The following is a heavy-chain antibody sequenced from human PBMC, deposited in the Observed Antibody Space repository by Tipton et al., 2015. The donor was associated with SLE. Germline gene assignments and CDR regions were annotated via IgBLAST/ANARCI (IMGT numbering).Heavy chain of an antibody. J-gene: IGHJ6*02. CDR2: INHSGST. CDR1: GGSFSGYY. Sequence: TLSLTCAVYGGSFSGYYWSWIRQPPGKGLEWIGEINHSGSTNYNLSLKSRVTISVDTSKNQFSLKLSSVTAADTAVYYCAGLYSSSWLPFGYYYYGMYVWGQGTTVTVSS. CDR3: AGLYSSSWLPFGYYYYGMYV. D-gene: IGHD6-13*01. V-gene: IGHV4-34*01.